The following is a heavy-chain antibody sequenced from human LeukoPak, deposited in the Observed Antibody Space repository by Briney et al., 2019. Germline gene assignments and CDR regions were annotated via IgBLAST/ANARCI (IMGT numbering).Heavy chain of an antibody. Sequence: GGSLRLSCAASGFAFSTFGMEWVRQAPGKGLEWVGRINYKTNGGTADYAAPVTGRFTISRDDSKDTLYLQMNSLKTEDTGVYYCTTDHRTIYGVVFPDYWGQGTLVTVSS. CDR1: GFAFSTFG. D-gene: IGHD3-3*01. CDR3: TTDHRTIYGVVFPDY. V-gene: IGHV3-15*01. CDR2: INYKTNGGTA. J-gene: IGHJ4*02.